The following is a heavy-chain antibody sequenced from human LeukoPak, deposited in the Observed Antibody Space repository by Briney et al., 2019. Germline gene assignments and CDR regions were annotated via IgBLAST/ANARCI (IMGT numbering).Heavy chain of an antibody. Sequence: SETLSLTCAVYGGSFSGYYWSWIRQPPGKALEWTGEINHSGSTSYNPSLTSRVTISVDTSKNQFSLKLSSVTAADTAVYYCARGMYYYGSGSYYYYYYYMDVWGKGTTVTVSS. V-gene: IGHV4-34*01. CDR1: GGSFSGYY. J-gene: IGHJ6*03. CDR2: INHSGST. CDR3: ARGMYYYGSGSYYYYYYYMDV. D-gene: IGHD3-10*01.